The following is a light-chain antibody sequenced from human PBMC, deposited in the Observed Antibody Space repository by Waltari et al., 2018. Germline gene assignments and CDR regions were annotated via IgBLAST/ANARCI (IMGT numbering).Light chain of an antibody. CDR1: RSNSGKTN. CDR3: AAWDDSLNGL. CDR2: SNN. Sequence: QSVLTQPPSVSGTPGQRVTISCSGSRSNSGKTNVNWYQEVPGTAPKLLTFSNNQRSSGVPDRFSGSKSGTSASLAISGLQSEDEADYFCAAWDDSLNGLFGGGTKLTVL. J-gene: IGLJ2*01. V-gene: IGLV1-44*01.